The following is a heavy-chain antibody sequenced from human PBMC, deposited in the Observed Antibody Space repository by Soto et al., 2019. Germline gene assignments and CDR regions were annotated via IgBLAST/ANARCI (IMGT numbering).Heavy chain of an antibody. J-gene: IGHJ4*02. CDR1: GGSISSYY. CDR2: IYYSGST. D-gene: IGHD4-4*01. V-gene: IGHV4-59*01. Sequence: SETLSLTCTVSGGSISSYYWSWIRQPPGKGLEWIGYIYYSGSTNYNPSLKSRVTISVDTSKNQFSLKLSSVTAADTAVYYCARADGYSSLAYWAQGTLVAVS. CDR3: ARADGYSSLAY.